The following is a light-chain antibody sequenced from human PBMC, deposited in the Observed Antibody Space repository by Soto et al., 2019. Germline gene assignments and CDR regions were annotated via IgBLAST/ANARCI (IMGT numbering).Light chain of an antibody. Sequence: QSVLTQPPSVSGAPGQRVTISCTGSSSNIGAGHDVHWYQQLPETAPKLLVSANTNRPSGVPDRFSGSNSGTSASLSITGLRAEDEADYYCQSLDSSLDGWVFGGGTQLTVL. CDR3: QSLDSSLDGWV. V-gene: IGLV1-40*01. CDR2: ANT. J-gene: IGLJ3*02. CDR1: SSNIGAGHD.